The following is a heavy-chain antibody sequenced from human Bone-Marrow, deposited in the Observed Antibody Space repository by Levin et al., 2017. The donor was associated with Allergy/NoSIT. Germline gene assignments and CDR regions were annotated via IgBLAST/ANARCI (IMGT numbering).Heavy chain of an antibody. CDR1: TYTSTGYL. CDR2: INPYSGAI. Sequence: GASVKVSCKASTYTSTGYLIHWVRQAPGQGLEWVGRINPYSGAIESAQKFQGRITVTRDTSLTTVYLELSRLRSDDTAVYYCASEWIYYDGGSSFPVDYWGPGTRVTVSS. D-gene: IGHD2-15*01. V-gene: IGHV1-2*06. CDR3: ASEWIYYDGGSSFPVDY. J-gene: IGHJ4*02.